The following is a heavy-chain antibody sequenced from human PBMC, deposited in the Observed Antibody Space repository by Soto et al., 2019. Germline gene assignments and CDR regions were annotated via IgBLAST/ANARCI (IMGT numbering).Heavy chain of an antibody. CDR2: LSGSGDNT. V-gene: IGHV3-23*01. CDR1: GFTFDSYA. CDR3: AKNLGLQYSFDY. J-gene: IGHJ4*02. Sequence: EVQLLESGGGLVQPGGSLRLSCAASGFTFDSYAMNWVRQAPGKGLEWVSTLSGSGDNTYYADSVKGRFTISRDNSKNMMYLQMSSLRAEDTAVYYCAKNLGLQYSFDYWGQGTLVTVSS.